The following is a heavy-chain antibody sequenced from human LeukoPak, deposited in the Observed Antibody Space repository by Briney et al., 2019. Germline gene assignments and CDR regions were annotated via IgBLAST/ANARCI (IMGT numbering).Heavy chain of an antibody. V-gene: IGHV3-15*01. CDR3: TTARLYYYYGMDV. CDR1: GLTFSNAW. J-gene: IGHJ6*04. CDR2: IKSKTGGGTT. D-gene: IGHD5-12*01. Sequence: GGSLRLSCAASGLTFSNAWMSWVRQAPGKGLEWVGRIKSKTGGGTTDYAAPVKGRFTISRDDSKNTLYLQMNSLKTEDTAVYYCTTARLYYYYGMDVWGKGTTVTVSS.